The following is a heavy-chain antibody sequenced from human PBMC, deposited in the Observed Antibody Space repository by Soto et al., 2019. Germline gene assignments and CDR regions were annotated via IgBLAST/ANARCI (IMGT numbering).Heavy chain of an antibody. CDR3: AKDFLRATATAGDY. D-gene: IGHD2-21*02. CDR1: GFAFSTYG. CDR2: ISFDGANK. Sequence: GGSLRLSCAASGFAFSTYGMHWVRQAPGKGLEWVALISFDGANKNYADSVKGRFTISRDNPENTLYLQMNSLRPEDTAVYYCAKDFLRATATAGDYWGLGTLVTVSS. V-gene: IGHV3-30*18. J-gene: IGHJ4*02.